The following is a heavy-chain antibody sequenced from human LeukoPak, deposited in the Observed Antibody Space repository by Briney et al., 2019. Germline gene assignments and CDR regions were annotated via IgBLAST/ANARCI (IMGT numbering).Heavy chain of an antibody. V-gene: IGHV1-2*06. D-gene: IGHD6-13*01. CDR3: ARSGIAAAGTPQGIYYYYYMDV. J-gene: IGHJ6*03. CDR2: INPNSGGT. Sequence: GASVKVSCKASGYTFTGYYMHWVRQAPGQGLEWMGRINPNSGGTNYAQKFQGRVTMTRETSISTAYMELSRLRSDDTAVYYCARSGIAAAGTPQGIYYYYYMDVWGKGTTVTVSS. CDR1: GYTFTGYY.